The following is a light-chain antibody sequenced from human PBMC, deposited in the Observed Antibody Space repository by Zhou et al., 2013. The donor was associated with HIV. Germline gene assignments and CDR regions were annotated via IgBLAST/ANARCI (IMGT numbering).Light chain of an antibody. V-gene: IGKV1-39*01. J-gene: IGKJ4*01. CDR1: QRITTH. CDR3: QQSYRTLWLT. CDR2: AAS. Sequence: DIQMTQSPSSLSASVGDRVTFTCRASQRITTHLNWYQQKPGEAPKFLIYAASSLQSGVPSRFSGSGSGTDFTLTISSLQPEDFATYYCQQSYRTLWLTFGGGTKVEIK.